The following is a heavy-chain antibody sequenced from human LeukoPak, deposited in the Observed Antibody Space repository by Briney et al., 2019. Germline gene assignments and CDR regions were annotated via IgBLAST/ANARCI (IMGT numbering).Heavy chain of an antibody. Sequence: GGSLRLSCVASGFSFSTSWMSWVRQAPGKEPEWVANIKEDGSEKSYVDSVKGRFTISRDNAKNSLYLEMDSLRVEDTAVYYCARGGISRAAFDVWGQGTMFTVS. V-gene: IGHV3-7*05. CDR2: IKEDGSEK. D-gene: IGHD2-21*01. CDR3: ARGGISRAAFDV. CDR1: GFSFSTSW. J-gene: IGHJ3*01.